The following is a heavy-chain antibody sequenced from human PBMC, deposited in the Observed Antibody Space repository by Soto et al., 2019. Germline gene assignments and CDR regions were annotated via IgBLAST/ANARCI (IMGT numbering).Heavy chain of an antibody. CDR2: VSSYNGNT. CDR3: AREVEGRYSPADF. Sequence: QVQLVQSGPEVKKPGASVTVSCKTSGYTCTDHGLDWVRQAPGQGLEWVGWVSSYNGNTNYAYNLKDRVIMTPDASTSTAYMELRGLRSDDTAVYYCAREVEGRYSPADFWGQGTPVTVSS. D-gene: IGHD3-10*01. CDR1: GYTCTDHG. J-gene: IGHJ4*02. V-gene: IGHV1-18*01.